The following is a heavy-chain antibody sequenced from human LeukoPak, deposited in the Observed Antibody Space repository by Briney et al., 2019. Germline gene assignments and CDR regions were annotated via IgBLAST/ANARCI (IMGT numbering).Heavy chain of an antibody. J-gene: IGHJ5*02. CDR1: GGSTSSSSYY. Sequence: SETLSLTCTVSGGSTSSSSYYWGWIRQPPGKGLEWSGSIYYSGSTYYNPSLKSRVTISVDTSKNQFSLKMSSVTAAATAVYYCARTGSYNPYAWFAHWGQGTLVTVSS. CDR3: ARTGSYNPYAWFAH. D-gene: IGHD1-14*01. CDR2: IYYSGST. V-gene: IGHV4-39*01.